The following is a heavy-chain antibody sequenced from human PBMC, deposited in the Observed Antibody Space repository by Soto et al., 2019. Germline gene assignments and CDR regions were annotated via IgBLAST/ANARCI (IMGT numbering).Heavy chain of an antibody. J-gene: IGHJ4*02. CDR1: GGTFSSYA. CDR3: ARSGVVQLWLSRWSNYFDY. D-gene: IGHD5-18*01. V-gene: IGHV1-69*01. CDR2: IIPIFGTA. Sequence: QVQLVQSGAEVKKPGSSVKVSCKASGGTFSSYAISWVRQAPGQGLEWMGGIIPIFGTANYAQKFQGRVTITADESTSTAYMELSRLRSDDTAVYYCARSGVVQLWLSRWSNYFDYWGQGTLVTVSS.